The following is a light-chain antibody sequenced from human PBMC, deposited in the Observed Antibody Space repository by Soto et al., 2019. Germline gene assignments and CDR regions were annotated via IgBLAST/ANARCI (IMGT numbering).Light chain of an antibody. Sequence: EIVLTQSPVTLSLSPGERAALSCRASQSVSSYLAWYQQKPGQAPRLLIYDASNRATGIPARFSGSGSGTDFTLTISSLEPEDFAVYYCQHRSNAPPWTFGQGTTVEIK. CDR2: DAS. CDR1: QSVSSY. CDR3: QHRSNAPPWT. J-gene: IGKJ1*01. V-gene: IGKV3-11*01.